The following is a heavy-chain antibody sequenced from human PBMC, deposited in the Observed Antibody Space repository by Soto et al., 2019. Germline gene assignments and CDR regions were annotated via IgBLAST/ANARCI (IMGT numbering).Heavy chain of an antibody. CDR3: AREGDSSGWYNWFDP. D-gene: IGHD3-22*01. V-gene: IGHV3-48*01. CDR2: ISSSTI. J-gene: IGHJ5*02. CDR1: GFTFSSYI. Sequence: PGGSLRLSCAASGFTFSSYIMNWVRQAPGKGLEWVSYISSSTIYYADSVKGRFTISRDNAKNSLYLQMNSLRAEDTAVYYCAREGDSSGWYNWFDPWGQGTLVTVSS.